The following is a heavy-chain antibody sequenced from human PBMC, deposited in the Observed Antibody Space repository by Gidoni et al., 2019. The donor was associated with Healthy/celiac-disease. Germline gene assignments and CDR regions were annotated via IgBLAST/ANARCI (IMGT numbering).Heavy chain of an antibody. CDR2: INPSGGST. J-gene: IGHJ6*02. CDR1: GYTFTSYY. Sequence: QVQLVQSGAEVKKPGASVKVSCKASGYTFTSYYMHWVRQAPGQGLEWMGIINPSGGSTSYAQKFQGRVTMTRDTSTSTVYMELSSLRSEDTAVYYCARDLADTAMVYYYYGMDVWGQGTTVTVSS. V-gene: IGHV1-46*01. CDR3: ARDLADTAMVYYYYGMDV. D-gene: IGHD5-18*01.